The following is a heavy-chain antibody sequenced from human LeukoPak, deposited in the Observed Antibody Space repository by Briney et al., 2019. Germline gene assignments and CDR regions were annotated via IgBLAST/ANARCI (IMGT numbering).Heavy chain of an antibody. CDR3: ARDRLLGFDY. CDR1: GYSISSGYY. CDR2: IYHSGST. J-gene: IGHJ4*02. Sequence: PSETLSLTCTVSGYSISSGYYWGWIRQPPGKGLEWIGSIYHSGSTYYNPSLKSRVTISVDTSKNQFSLKLSSVTAADTAVYYCARDRLLGFDYWGQGTLVTVSS. D-gene: IGHD2-15*01. V-gene: IGHV4-38-2*02.